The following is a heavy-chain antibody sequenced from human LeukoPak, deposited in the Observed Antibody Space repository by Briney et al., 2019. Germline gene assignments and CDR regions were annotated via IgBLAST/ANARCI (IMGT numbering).Heavy chain of an antibody. CDR1: GYKLTNNW. CDR2: IYPGYSDA. V-gene: IGHV5-51*01. J-gene: IGHJ4*02. Sequence: GESLKISCKISGYKLTNNWIGWVRQVPGKGLEWMGLIYPGYSDAKYSPSFQGQVTISADKSISTAYLQWSSLKASDTAMYYCARLSSSWSPFDYWGQGTLVTVSS. CDR3: ARLSSSWSPFDY. D-gene: IGHD6-13*01.